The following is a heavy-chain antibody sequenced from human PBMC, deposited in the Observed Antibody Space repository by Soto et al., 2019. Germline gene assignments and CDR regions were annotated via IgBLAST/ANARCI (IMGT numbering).Heavy chain of an antibody. CDR1: GFTFTSYA. CDR2: VSFDGRNK. V-gene: IGHV3-30*04. CDR3: ARPAGRFYN. J-gene: IGHJ4*02. Sequence: GGSLRLSCAASGFTFTSYALHWVRQAPGKGLEWVAVVSFDGRNKYYADSVKGRFTISRDNSKNTVFLQLTSLRTEDTAVYYCARPAGRFYNWGQQTRVTVSS.